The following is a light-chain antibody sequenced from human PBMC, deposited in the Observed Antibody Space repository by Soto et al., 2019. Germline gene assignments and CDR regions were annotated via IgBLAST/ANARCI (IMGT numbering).Light chain of an antibody. J-gene: IGKJ2*01. CDR2: GAS. V-gene: IGKV3-15*01. CDR1: QSVSSN. Sequence: EIVMTQSPDTLSGSPGERATLSCRASQSVSSNLAWYQQKPGQAPRLLIFGASTRATGIPARFSGSGSGTEFTLTISSLQSEDFAVYHCQQYNNWPHTFGQGTTLEIK. CDR3: QQYNNWPHT.